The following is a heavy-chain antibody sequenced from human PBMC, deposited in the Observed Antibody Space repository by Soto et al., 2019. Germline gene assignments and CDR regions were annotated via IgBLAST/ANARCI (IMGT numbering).Heavy chain of an antibody. CDR3: ARLDYGDSSFDS. CDR2: IFYTGST. Sequence: SETLSLTCSVSGGSINSASYHWSWLRQHPGKGLEFIGYIFYTGSTYYNPSLETRLTISVDTSKNHVSLRLNAVTAADTAVYYCARLDYGDSSFDSWGRGILVTVSS. D-gene: IGHD4-17*01. CDR1: GGSINSASYH. V-gene: IGHV4-31*03. J-gene: IGHJ4*02.